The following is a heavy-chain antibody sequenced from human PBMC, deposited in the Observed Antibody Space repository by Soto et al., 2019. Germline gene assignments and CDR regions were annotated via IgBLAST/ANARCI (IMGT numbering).Heavy chain of an antibody. D-gene: IGHD3-22*01. CDR2: FDPEDGET. CDR3: ATVAYYDSSGYQSDNWFDP. CDR1: GYTLTELS. J-gene: IGHJ5*02. Sequence: ASVKVSCKVSGYTLTELSMHWVRQAPGKGLEWMGGFDPEDGETIYAQKFQGRVTMTEDTSTDTAYMELSSLRSEDTAVYYCATVAYYDSSGYQSDNWFDPWGQGTLVPS. V-gene: IGHV1-24*01.